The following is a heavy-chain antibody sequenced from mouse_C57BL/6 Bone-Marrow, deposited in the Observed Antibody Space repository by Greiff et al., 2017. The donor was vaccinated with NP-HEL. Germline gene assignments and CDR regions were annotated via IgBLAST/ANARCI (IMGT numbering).Heavy chain of an antibody. CDR2: ISYSGST. V-gene: IGHV3-8*01. J-gene: IGHJ1*03. D-gene: IGHD4-1*01. CDR1: GYSITSDY. Sequence: EVKLVESGPGLAKPSQTLSLTCSDTGYSITSDYWNWIRKFPGNKLEYMGYISYSGSTYYNPSLKSRISITRDTSKNQYYLQLNSVTTEDTATYYCARNGPLGPWYFDVWGTGTTVTVSS. CDR3: ARNGPLGPWYFDV.